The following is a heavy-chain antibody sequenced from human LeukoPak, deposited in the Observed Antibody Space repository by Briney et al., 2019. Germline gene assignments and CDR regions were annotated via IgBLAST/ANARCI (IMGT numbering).Heavy chain of an antibody. Sequence: SVKVSCKASGGTFSSYTISWVRQAPGQGLEWMGRIIPILGIANYAQKFQGRVTITADKSTSTAYMELSSLRSEDTAVYYCARELPTYYYDSSGYYYPSTSDYWGQGTLVTVSS. CDR2: IIPILGIA. V-gene: IGHV1-69*04. CDR1: GGTFSSYT. CDR3: ARELPTYYYDSSGYYYPSTSDY. D-gene: IGHD3-22*01. J-gene: IGHJ4*02.